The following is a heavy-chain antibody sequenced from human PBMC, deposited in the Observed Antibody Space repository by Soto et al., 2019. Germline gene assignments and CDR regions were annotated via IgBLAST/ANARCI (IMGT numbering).Heavy chain of an antibody. CDR2: IHYSGST. CDR1: GGSISRYY. D-gene: IGHD6-19*01. CDR3: ARDSGWAYSLDY. Sequence: LSLTCTVSGGSISRYYWTWIRQAPGKGLECIGYIHYSGSTTYNPSLKSRVTMSVDTSKNQFSLRLTSVTRADTAVYYCARDSGWAYSLDYWGQGALVTVSS. J-gene: IGHJ4*02. V-gene: IGHV4-59*01.